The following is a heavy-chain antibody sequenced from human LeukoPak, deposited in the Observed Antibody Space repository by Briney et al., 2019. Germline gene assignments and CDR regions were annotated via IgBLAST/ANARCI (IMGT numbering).Heavy chain of an antibody. D-gene: IGHD1/OR15-1a*01. CDR3: ASLARTRDFDY. V-gene: IGHV4-38-2*02. Sequence: PSETLSLTCTVSGYSISSGYYWRWIRQPPGKGLEWIGSIYHSGSTYYNPSLKSRVTISVDTSKNQFSLKLSSVTAADTAVYYCASLARTRDFDYWGQGTLVTVSS. CDR2: IYHSGST. CDR1: GYSISSGYY. J-gene: IGHJ4*02.